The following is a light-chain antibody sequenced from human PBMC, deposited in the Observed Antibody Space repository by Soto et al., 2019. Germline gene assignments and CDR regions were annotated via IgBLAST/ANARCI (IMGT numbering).Light chain of an antibody. CDR1: QSVSRDY. J-gene: IGKJ1*01. CDR3: QQYGSSPIT. V-gene: IGKV3-20*01. CDR2: GAS. Sequence: EIVLTQSPGTLSLSPGERATLSCRASQSVSRDYLAWYQQKPGQAPRFLIYGASSRATGIPDRFSGSGSGTDFTLTISRLEPEDVAGYYCQQYGSSPITFGQGTKVEIK.